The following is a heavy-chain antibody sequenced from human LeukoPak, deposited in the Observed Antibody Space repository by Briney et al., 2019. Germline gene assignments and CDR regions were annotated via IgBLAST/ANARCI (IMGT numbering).Heavy chain of an antibody. D-gene: IGHD2-15*01. CDR3: ARDRSCSGGSCYSDAFDI. CDR2: IYYSGST. CDR1: GGSISSSSYY. V-gene: IGHV4-39*07. Sequence: SETLSLTCTVSGGSISSSSYYWGWIRQPPGKGLEWIGNIYYSGSTYYNPSLESRVTMSLDTSKNQFSLKLSSVTAADTAVYYCARDRSCSGGSCYSDAFDIWGQGTMVTVSS. J-gene: IGHJ3*02.